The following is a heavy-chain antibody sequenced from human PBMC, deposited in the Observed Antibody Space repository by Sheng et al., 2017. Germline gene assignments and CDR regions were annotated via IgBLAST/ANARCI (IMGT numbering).Heavy chain of an antibody. CDR1: GGSISSSSYY. CDR3: ATLPRITMGPFMDV. Sequence: QVQLQESGPGLVKPSQTLSLTCTVSGGSISSSSYYWGWIRQPPGKGLEWIGSIYYSGSTYYNPSLKSRVTISVDTSKNQFSLKLSSVTAADTAVYYCATLPRITMGPFMDVWGQGTTVTVSS. D-gene: IGHD3-10*01. V-gene: IGHV4-39*07. J-gene: IGHJ6*02. CDR2: IYYSGST.